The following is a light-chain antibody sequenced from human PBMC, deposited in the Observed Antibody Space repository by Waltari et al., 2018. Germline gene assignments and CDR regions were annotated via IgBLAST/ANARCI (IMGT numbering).Light chain of an antibody. V-gene: IGLV3-21*04. CDR1: NIGSKS. Sequence: SYVVTQAPSVSVAPGTTARITCGGNNIGSKSVNWYRQKPGQAPVLVMYYDKDRPSGIPERFSGSNSGNTATLIISRVEAGDEADYYCQVWDSNNDHWAFGGGTRLTV. J-gene: IGLJ3*02. CDR2: YDK. CDR3: QVWDSNNDHWA.